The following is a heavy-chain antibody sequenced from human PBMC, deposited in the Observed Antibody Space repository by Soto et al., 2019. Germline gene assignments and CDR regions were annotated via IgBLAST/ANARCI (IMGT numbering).Heavy chain of an antibody. CDR1: GFTFSSYW. Sequence: EVQLVESGGGLVQPGGSLRLSCAASGFTFSSYWIHWVRQAPGKGLVWVSRISNDGSSTNYADSVKGRFTISRDNAKNTLYLQMNRLRAEDTAVYYCLRERYYYDSRDHLSADAFIIWGQGTTVTVPS. V-gene: IGHV3-74*01. D-gene: IGHD3-22*01. J-gene: IGHJ3*02. CDR3: LRERYYYDSRDHLSADAFII. CDR2: ISNDGSST.